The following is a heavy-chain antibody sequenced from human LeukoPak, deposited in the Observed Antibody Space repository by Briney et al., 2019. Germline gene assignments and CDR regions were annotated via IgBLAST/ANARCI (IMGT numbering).Heavy chain of an antibody. Sequence: PSEILSLTCTVSGGSISSSSYYWGWIRQPPGKGLEWIGSIYYSGSTYYNPSLKSRVTISVDASKNQFSLKLSSVTAADTAVYYCARYLYSYGCDYWGQGTLVTVSS. CDR1: GGSISSSSYY. CDR3: ARYLYSYGCDY. V-gene: IGHV4-39*07. J-gene: IGHJ4*02. CDR2: IYYSGST. D-gene: IGHD5-18*01.